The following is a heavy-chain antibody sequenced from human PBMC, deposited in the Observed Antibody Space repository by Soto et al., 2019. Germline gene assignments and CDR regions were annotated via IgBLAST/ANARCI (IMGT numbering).Heavy chain of an antibody. V-gene: IGHV3-23*01. CDR2: ISGSGGRS. Sequence: EVQLLDSGGGLVQPGGYLRLSCAASGFTFSNYAMTWVRQGPGKGLEWVSGISGSGGRSYYADSVKGRFTISRDNSKSRLYLQMNSLRAEDTAVYYCAKAYFVWSSEQPYYFDYWGQGTLVTVSS. CDR1: GFTFSNYA. D-gene: IGHD3-16*01. J-gene: IGHJ4*02. CDR3: AKAYFVWSSEQPYYFDY.